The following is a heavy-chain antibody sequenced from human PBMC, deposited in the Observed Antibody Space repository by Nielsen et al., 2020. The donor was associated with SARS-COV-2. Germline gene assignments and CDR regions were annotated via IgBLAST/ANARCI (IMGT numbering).Heavy chain of an antibody. J-gene: IGHJ5*02. CDR3: ARDFCTKCWFDP. Sequence: GESLKISCAVSGFPFSTYSMHWVRQAPGKGLEWISYITSTSSAIYYADSVKGRFTVSRDEAKNSLYLQMNSLRAEDTAVYYCARDFCTKCWFDPWGQGTLVTVSS. D-gene: IGHD2-8*01. CDR2: ITSTSSAI. V-gene: IGHV3-48*01. CDR1: GFPFSTYS.